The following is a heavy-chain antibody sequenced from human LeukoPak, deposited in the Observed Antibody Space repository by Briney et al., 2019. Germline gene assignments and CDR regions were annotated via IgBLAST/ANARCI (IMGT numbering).Heavy chain of an antibody. V-gene: IGHV4-59*01. D-gene: IGHD3-22*01. CDR2: ISYSEST. CDR3: ARDYDSSGWDY. J-gene: IGHJ4*02. Sequence: TSETLSLTCTVSGGSISSYYWSWIRQPPGKGLEWVGYISYSESTNYNPSLKSRVTISVDMSKNQFSLKLSSVTAADTAVYYCARDYDSSGWDYWGQGTLVTVSS. CDR1: GGSISSYY.